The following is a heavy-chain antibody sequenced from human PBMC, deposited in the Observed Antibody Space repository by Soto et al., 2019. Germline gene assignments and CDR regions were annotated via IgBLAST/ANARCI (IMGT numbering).Heavy chain of an antibody. Sequence: QVQLVQSGAEVKKPGASVKVSCKASGYTFTSYDINWVRQATGQGLEWMGWMNPNSGNTGDAQKLQGRVTTTRNTSIRTAYMELSILRSEDTAVYYCATERSLAADYWGQGTLVTVSS. CDR2: MNPNSGNT. D-gene: IGHD6-25*01. CDR1: GYTFTSYD. CDR3: ATERSLAADY. V-gene: IGHV1-8*01. J-gene: IGHJ4*02.